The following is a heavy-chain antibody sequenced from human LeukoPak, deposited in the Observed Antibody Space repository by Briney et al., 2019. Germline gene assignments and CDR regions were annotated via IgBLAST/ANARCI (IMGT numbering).Heavy chain of an antibody. D-gene: IGHD2-2*01. CDR1: GFTFSSYW. Sequence: GGSLRLSCAASGFTFSSYWMSWVRQAPGKGLEWVANIKQDGSEKYYVDSVKGRFTISRDNAMNFLYLQLNSLRVDDTAVYYCARDSASRRGCAFDIWGQGTVVTVSS. V-gene: IGHV3-7*01. J-gene: IGHJ3*02. CDR3: ARDSASRRGCAFDI. CDR2: IKQDGSEK.